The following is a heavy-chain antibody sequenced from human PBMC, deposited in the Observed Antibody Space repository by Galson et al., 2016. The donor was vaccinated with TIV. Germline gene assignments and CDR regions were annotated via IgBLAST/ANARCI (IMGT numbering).Heavy chain of an antibody. CDR2: ISYDATNT. CDR3: ASPRHGGFLRFSMDV. D-gene: IGHD3-3*01. J-gene: IGHJ6*02. V-gene: IGHV3-30*04. Sequence: SLRLSCAASSIHFSSFAMHWVRQAPGRGLEWVAVISYDATNTYYADSVKGRFTVSRDNSKNTLHLQINSVRGEDTATYYCASPRHGGFLRFSMDVWGQGTTVMVS. CDR1: SIHFSSFA.